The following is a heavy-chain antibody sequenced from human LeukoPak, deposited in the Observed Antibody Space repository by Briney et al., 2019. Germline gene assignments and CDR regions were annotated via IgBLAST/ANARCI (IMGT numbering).Heavy chain of an antibody. Sequence: PSETLSLTCSVSGGSISSGGYYWGWIRQSPGKGLDWVGSIYYSGSTHYNPSLKSRVTISRDTSKNQFSLKLSSVTAADTAVYYCARRQVGLRRDLWFDPWGQGTLVTVSS. V-gene: IGHV4-39*07. CDR1: GGSISSGGYY. CDR2: IYYSGST. J-gene: IGHJ5*02. CDR3: ARRQVGLRRDLWFDP. D-gene: IGHD2-15*01.